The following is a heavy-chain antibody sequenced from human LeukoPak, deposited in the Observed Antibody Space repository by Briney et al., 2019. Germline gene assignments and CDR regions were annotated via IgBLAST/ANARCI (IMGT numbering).Heavy chain of an antibody. CDR2: INTNTGNP. D-gene: IGHD6-19*01. CDR3: ARSYSSGWYSRYFDY. CDR1: GYTFTSYA. V-gene: IGHV7-4-1*02. J-gene: IGHJ4*02. Sequence: ASVKVSCKASGYTFTSYAMNWVRQPPGQGLEWMGWINTNTGNPTYAPGFTGRFVFPLDTSVSTAYLQISSLKAEDTAVYYCARSYSSGWYSRYFDYWGQGTLVTVSS.